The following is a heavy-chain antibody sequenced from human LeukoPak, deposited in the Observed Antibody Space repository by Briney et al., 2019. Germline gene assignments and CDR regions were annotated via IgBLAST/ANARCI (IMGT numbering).Heavy chain of an antibody. Sequence: GASVKVSCKASGGTFSSYAISWVRQAPGQGLEWMGGIIPIFGTANYAQKFQGRVTITADESTSTAYMELSSLRSEDTAVYYCAGRITMVRGVIALDYWGQGTLVTVSS. CDR3: AGRITMVRGVIALDY. CDR1: GGTFSSYA. V-gene: IGHV1-69*13. J-gene: IGHJ4*02. CDR2: IIPIFGTA. D-gene: IGHD3-10*01.